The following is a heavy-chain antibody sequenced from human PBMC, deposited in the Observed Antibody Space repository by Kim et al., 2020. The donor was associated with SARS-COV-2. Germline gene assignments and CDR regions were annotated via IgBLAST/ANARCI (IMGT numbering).Heavy chain of an antibody. CDR3: ARDQKWFGELLGHYYYYGMDV. D-gene: IGHD3-10*01. Sequence: SETLSLTCTVSGGSVSSGSYYWSWIRQPPGKGLEWIVYIYYSGSTNYNPSLKSRVTISVDTSKNQFSLKLRSVTAAETVVYYCARDQKWFGELLGHYYYYGMDVWRHGTMVSVSS. CDR2: IYYSGST. CDR1: GGSVSSGSYY. J-gene: IGHJ6*02. V-gene: IGHV4-61*01.